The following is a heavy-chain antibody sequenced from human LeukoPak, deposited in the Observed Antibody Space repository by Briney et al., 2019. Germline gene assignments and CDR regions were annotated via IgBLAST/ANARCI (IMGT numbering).Heavy chain of an antibody. CDR1: GYTFTGYY. D-gene: IGHD6-13*01. V-gene: IGHV1-2*02. Sequence: ASVKVSCKASGYTFTGYYMNWVRQAPGQGPEWMGWINPNGGGTNYAQKFQGRVTMTRDTSISTAYMELSRLRSDDTAVYYCARLSQSSSWFSANAFDIWGQGTMATVSS. J-gene: IGHJ3*02. CDR3: ARLSQSSSWFSANAFDI. CDR2: INPNGGGT.